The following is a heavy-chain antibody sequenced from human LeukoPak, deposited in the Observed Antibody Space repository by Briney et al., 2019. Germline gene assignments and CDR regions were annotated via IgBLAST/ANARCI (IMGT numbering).Heavy chain of an antibody. J-gene: IGHJ3*02. Sequence: ASVKVSCKASGYTFTNYYIHWVRQAPGQGLEWMGRINPHSGGTNYAQKLQGRVTMTRDTSISTAYMELSSLRPDDTAVYYCARDKDFVVVAPATDAFDIWGQGTMVTVSS. D-gene: IGHD2-15*01. CDR2: INPHSGGT. V-gene: IGHV1-2*02. CDR3: ARDKDFVVVAPATDAFDI. CDR1: GYTFTNYY.